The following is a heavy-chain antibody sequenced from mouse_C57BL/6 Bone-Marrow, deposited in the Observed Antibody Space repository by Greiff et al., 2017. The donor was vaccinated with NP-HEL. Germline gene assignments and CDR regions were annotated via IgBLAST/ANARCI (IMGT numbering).Heavy chain of an antibody. D-gene: IGHD2-2*01. Sequence: EVHLVESGGGLVKPGGSLKLSCAASGFTFSSYAMSWVRQTPEKRLEWVATISDGGSYTYYPDNVKGRFTISRDNAKNNLYLQMSHLKSEDTAMYYCARDEGYYGYDGDYWGQGTTLTVSS. V-gene: IGHV5-4*01. CDR1: GFTFSSYA. J-gene: IGHJ2*01. CDR3: ARDEGYYGYDGDY. CDR2: ISDGGSYT.